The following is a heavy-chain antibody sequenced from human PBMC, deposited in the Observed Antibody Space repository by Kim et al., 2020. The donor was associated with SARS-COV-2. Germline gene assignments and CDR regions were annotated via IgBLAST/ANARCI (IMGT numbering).Heavy chain of an antibody. CDR3: ARGARLGYCSGGSCYSNYYYYGMDV. V-gene: IGHV4-34*01. CDR2: INHSGST. D-gene: IGHD2-15*01. J-gene: IGHJ6*02. CDR1: GGSFSGYY. Sequence: SETLSLTCAVYGGSFSGYYWSWIRQSPGKGLEWIGEINHSGSTNYNPSLKSRVTISVDTSKNQFSLKLSSVTAADTAVYYCARGARLGYCSGGSCYSNYYYYGMDVWGQGTTVTVSS.